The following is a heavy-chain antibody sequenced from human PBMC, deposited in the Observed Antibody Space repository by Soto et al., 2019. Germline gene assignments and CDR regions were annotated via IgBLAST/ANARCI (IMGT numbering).Heavy chain of an antibody. D-gene: IGHD3-3*01. CDR3: ARDPGRFLEWLSSYYYYYGMDV. CDR2: INPSGGST. Sequence: ASVKVSCKASGYTFTSYYMHWVRQAPGQGLEWMGIINPSGGSTSYAQKFQGRVTMTRDTSTSTVYMERSSLRSEDTAVYYCARDPGRFLEWLSSYYYYYGMDVWGQGTTVTVSS. J-gene: IGHJ6*02. V-gene: IGHV1-46*01. CDR1: GYTFTSYY.